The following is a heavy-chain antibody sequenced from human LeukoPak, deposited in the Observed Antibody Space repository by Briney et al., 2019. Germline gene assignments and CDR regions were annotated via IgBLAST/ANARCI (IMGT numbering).Heavy chain of an antibody. CDR2: ISGTGGST. CDR3: AKSGHYDFWIGLPGHLRNDHHYHLDV. J-gene: IGHJ6*02. Sequence: GGPLRLSCAASGFTFSSYALSWVRQAPGKGLEWVSIISGTGGSTYFADSVKGRLTISRDNSKNTLYLQMNSLRAEDTAVYYCAKSGHYDFWIGLPGHLRNDHHYHLDVWGQGTSATVSS. V-gene: IGHV3-23*01. CDR1: GFTFSSYA. D-gene: IGHD3-3*01.